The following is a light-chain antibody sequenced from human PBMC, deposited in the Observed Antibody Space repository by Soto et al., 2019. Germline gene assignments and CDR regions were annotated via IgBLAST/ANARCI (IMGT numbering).Light chain of an antibody. Sequence: EIVLPHSPGTLSLSPGDRATLSCRASQSISSAYLAWYQQTPGQAPRLLIYGASTRATGIPDRFSGSGSGTDFTLTISRLGPEDFAVYYCQQYGSSPFTFGQGTRLEIK. J-gene: IGKJ5*01. CDR1: QSISSAY. CDR2: GAS. V-gene: IGKV3-20*01. CDR3: QQYGSSPFT.